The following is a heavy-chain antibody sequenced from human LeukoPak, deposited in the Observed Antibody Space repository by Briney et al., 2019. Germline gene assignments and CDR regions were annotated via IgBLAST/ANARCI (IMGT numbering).Heavy chain of an antibody. CDR3: ATSRGIMITFGGVIGDAFDI. J-gene: IGHJ3*02. CDR1: GYSFTSYW. D-gene: IGHD3-16*02. V-gene: IGHV5-51*01. Sequence: GEPLKISCKGSGYSFTSYWIGWVRQMPGKGLEWMGIIYPGDSDTRYSPSFQGQVTISADKSISTAYLQWSSLKASDTAMYYCATSRGIMITFGGVIGDAFDIWGQGTMVTVSS. CDR2: IYPGDSDT.